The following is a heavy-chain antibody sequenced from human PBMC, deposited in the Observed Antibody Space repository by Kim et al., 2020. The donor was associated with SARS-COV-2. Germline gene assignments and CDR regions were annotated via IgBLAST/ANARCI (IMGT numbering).Heavy chain of an antibody. D-gene: IGHD3-10*01. V-gene: IGHV1-18*04. CDR2: ISAYNGNT. CDR1: GYTFTSYG. CDR3: ARGKVLYYGSGSYCDY. J-gene: IGHJ4*02. Sequence: ASVKVSCKASGYTFTSYGISWVRQAPGQGLEWMGWISAYNGNTYYAQKLQGRVTMTTDTSTSTAYMELRSLRSDDTAVYYGARGKVLYYGSGSYCDYWGQGTLVTVSS.